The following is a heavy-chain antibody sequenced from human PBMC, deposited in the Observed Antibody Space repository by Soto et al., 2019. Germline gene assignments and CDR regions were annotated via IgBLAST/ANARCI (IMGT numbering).Heavy chain of an antibody. J-gene: IGHJ4*02. V-gene: IGHV3-15*07. Sequence: PGGSLRLSCAASGFTFINAWMNWVRQAPGKGLEWVGRIKSKTDGGTTDYSAPVKGRFTISRDDSKNILYLQMNNLKNEDTAVYYCTTDMEGAFESFALNYDFWSGLTFHYWGQGTPVTVSS. CDR2: IKSKTDGGTT. CDR1: GFTFINAW. D-gene: IGHD3-3*01. CDR3: TTDMEGAFESFALNYDFWSGLTFHY.